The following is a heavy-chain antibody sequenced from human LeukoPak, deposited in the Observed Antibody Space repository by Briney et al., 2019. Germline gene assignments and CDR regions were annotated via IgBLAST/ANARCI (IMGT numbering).Heavy chain of an antibody. Sequence: SETLSLTFNVSGASISNGDYFWTWLRQPPGKALEWIGYIYLIGSTYYNPSLESRVTISAGRSGNQFSLQLSSVTAADTAVYYCASLYDSSNFDYWGQGTLVTVSS. V-gene: IGHV4-30-2*01. D-gene: IGHD3-22*01. CDR3: ASLYDSSNFDY. J-gene: IGHJ4*02. CDR2: IYLIGST. CDR1: GASISNGDYF.